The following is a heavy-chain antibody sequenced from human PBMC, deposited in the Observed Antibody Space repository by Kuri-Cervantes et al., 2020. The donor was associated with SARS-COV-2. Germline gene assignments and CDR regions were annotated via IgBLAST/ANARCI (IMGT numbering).Heavy chain of an antibody. CDR2: ISGSGGST. CDR3: AKDDTGDYGPTYFDC. V-gene: IGHV3-23*01. CDR1: GFTFSSYA. J-gene: IGHJ4*02. Sequence: GGSLRLSCAASGFTFSSYAMSWVGQAPGKGLEWVSAISGSGGSTYYADSVKGRFTISRDNSKNTLYLQMNSLRAEDTAVYYCAKDDTGDYGPTYFDCWGQGTLVTVSS. D-gene: IGHD4-17*01.